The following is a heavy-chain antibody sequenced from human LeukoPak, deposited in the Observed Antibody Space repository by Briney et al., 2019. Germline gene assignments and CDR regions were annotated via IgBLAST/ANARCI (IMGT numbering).Heavy chain of an antibody. CDR2: IKSKTDGGTT. CDR1: GFTFSNAW. V-gene: IGHV3-15*01. Sequence: GGSLRLSCAASGFTFSNAWMSWVGQAPGKGLEWVGRIKSKTDGGTTDYAAPVKGRFTISRDDSKNTLCLQMNSLKTEDTAVYYCTRLYYYGSGSYYIGIDYWGQGTLVTVSS. CDR3: TRLYYYGSGSYYIGIDY. D-gene: IGHD3-10*01. J-gene: IGHJ4*02.